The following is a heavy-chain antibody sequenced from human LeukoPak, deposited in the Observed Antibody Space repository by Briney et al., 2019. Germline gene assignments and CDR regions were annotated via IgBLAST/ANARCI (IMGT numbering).Heavy chain of an antibody. Sequence: SETLSLTCAVYGGSFSGYYWSWIRQPPGKGLEWIGEINHSGSTNYNPSLKSRVTISVDTSKNQFSLKLSSVTAADTAVYYCARGLYYYGSGSYYNMHTDDAFDIWGQGTMVTVSS. V-gene: IGHV4-34*01. CDR1: GGSFSGYY. J-gene: IGHJ3*02. CDR3: ARGLYYYGSGSYYNMHTDDAFDI. CDR2: INHSGST. D-gene: IGHD3-10*01.